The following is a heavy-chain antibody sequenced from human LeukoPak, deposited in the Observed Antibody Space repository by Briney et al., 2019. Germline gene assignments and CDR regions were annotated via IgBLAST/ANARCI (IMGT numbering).Heavy chain of an antibody. CDR3: ARATWDRNYYYYMDV. D-gene: IGHD1-26*01. J-gene: IGHJ6*03. CDR2: ISSSSSYI. V-gene: IGHV3-21*01. CDR1: GFTFSSYT. Sequence: GGSLRLSCAASGFTFSSYTMKWVRQAPGKGLEWVSSISSSSSYIYYADSVKGRFTISRDNAKNSLFLQMNSLRAEDTAVYFCARATWDRNYYYYMDVWGKGTTVTISS.